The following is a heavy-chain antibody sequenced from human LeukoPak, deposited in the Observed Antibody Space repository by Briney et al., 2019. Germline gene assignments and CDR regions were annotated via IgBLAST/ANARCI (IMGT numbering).Heavy chain of an antibody. D-gene: IGHD5-12*01. J-gene: IGHJ4*02. Sequence: PSETLSITCTVSGGSISSSSYYWGWIRQPPGKGLEWIGSIYYSGSTYYNPSLKSRVTITVDTSKNQFSLKLSSVTAADTAVYYCARLTWDRVGGYDSSYFDYWGQGTLVTVSS. CDR2: IYYSGST. CDR1: GGSISSSSYY. CDR3: ARLTWDRVGGYDSSYFDY. V-gene: IGHV4-39*01.